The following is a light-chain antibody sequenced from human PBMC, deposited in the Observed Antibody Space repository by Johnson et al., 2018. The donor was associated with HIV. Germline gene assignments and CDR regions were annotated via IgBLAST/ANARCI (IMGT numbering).Light chain of an antibody. J-gene: IGLJ1*01. CDR1: SSNIGNNS. Sequence: QSVLTQPPSVSAAPGQKVTISCSGSSSNIGNNSVSWYQQVPGTAPKLLIYENTKRPSGIPDRFSGSKSGTSATLGITGLQTGDEADYYCVTWDSSLSAFLGTGTKVTVL. CDR3: VTWDSSLSAF. V-gene: IGLV1-51*02. CDR2: ENT.